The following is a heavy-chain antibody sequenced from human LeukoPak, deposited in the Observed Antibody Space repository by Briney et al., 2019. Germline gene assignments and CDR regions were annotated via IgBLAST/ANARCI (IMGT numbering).Heavy chain of an antibody. J-gene: IGHJ2*01. CDR1: GDSITSYY. CDR2: VFYTGST. Sequence: SETLSLTCDVSGDSITSYYWSWIRQPPGKGLEWIGYVFYTGSTNYTPSLKSRVTISQDTPKNQVSLRLSSVTAADTAMYYCARSKSAAMFYWYFDLRGRGTLVTVSS. V-gene: IGHV4-59*01. D-gene: IGHD2-2*01. CDR3: ARSKSAAMFYWYFDL.